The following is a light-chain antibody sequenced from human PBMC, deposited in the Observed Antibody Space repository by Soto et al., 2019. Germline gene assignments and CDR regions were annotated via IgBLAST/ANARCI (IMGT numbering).Light chain of an antibody. CDR1: SSDVGGYNY. J-gene: IGLJ2*01. CDR2: DVS. V-gene: IGLV2-14*01. Sequence: QSALTQPASVSGSPGQSITISCTGTSSDVGGYNYVSWYQQHPGKAPKLMIYDVSNRPSGVSNRFSCSKSGNTASLNISGLQAEDEADYYCSSYTSSSTLFGGGTQLTVL. CDR3: SSYTSSSTL.